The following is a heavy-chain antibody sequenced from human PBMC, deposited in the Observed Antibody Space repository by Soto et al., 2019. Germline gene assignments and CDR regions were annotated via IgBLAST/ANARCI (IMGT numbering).Heavy chain of an antibody. CDR3: ARTAFGDYWYFDL. J-gene: IGHJ2*01. Sequence: QDQLVQSGAEVKKPGSSVKVSCKASVGTFSSHTFSWLRQAPGQGLEWMGRIIPALGTATYAQKFQGRVTITADEAATTVYMELTSLRSADTAVYYCARTAFGDYWYFDLWGRGTLVTVPS. V-gene: IGHV1-69*08. D-gene: IGHD4-17*01. CDR2: IIPALGTA. CDR1: VGTFSSHT.